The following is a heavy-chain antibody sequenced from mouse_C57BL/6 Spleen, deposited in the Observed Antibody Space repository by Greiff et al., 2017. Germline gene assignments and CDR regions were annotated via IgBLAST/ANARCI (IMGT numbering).Heavy chain of an antibody. J-gene: IGHJ1*03. CDR2: IDPSDSET. D-gene: IGHD1-1*01. CDR3: ARGHYGSSYNWYFDV. V-gene: IGHV1-52*01. Sequence: QVQLQQPGAELVRPGSSVKLSCKASGYTFTSYWMHWVKQRPIQGLEWIGNIDPSDSETHYNQKFKDKATLTVDESSSTAYMQLSSLTSEDSAVYYCARGHYGSSYNWYFDVWGTGTTVTVSS. CDR1: GYTFTSYW.